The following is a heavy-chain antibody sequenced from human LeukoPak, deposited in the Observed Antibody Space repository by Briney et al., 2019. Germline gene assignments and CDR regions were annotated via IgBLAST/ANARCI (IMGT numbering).Heavy chain of an antibody. CDR1: GYTFTSYY. D-gene: IGHD5-18*01. CDR2: INPSGGST. V-gene: IGHV1-46*01. CDR3: AVGAVDTAMGDFGDY. J-gene: IGHJ4*02. Sequence: GASVKVSCKASGYTFTSYYMHWVRQAPGQGLEWMGIINPSGGSTSYAQKFQGRVTMTRNTSISTAYMELSSLRSEDTAVYYCAVGAVDTAMGDFGDYWGQGTLVTVSS.